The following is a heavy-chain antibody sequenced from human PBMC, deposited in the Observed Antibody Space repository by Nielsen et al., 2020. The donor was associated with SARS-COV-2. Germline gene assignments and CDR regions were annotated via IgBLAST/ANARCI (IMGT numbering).Heavy chain of an antibody. D-gene: IGHD1-26*01. CDR1: GFTFDDYA. J-gene: IGHJ4*02. CDR2: ISWNSGSI. Sequence: GGSLRLSCAASGFTFDDYAIHWVRQAPGKGLEWVSGISWNSGSIGYADSVKGRFTISRDNAKNSLYLQMNSLRAEDTALYYCAKDNDGGGSYFDYWGQGTLVTVSS. V-gene: IGHV3-9*01. CDR3: AKDNDGGGSYFDY.